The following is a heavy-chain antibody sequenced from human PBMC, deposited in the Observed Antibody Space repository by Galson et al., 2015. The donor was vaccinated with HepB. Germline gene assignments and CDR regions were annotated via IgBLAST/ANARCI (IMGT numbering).Heavy chain of an antibody. V-gene: IGHV1-8*01. D-gene: IGHD5-12*01. Sequence: SCKASGYTFTSYDINWVRQATGQGLEWMGWMNPNSGNTGYAQKFQGRVTMTRNTSISTAYMELSSLRSEGTAVYYCARGPTFYDYLEGWFDPWGQGTLVTVSS. CDR1: GYTFTSYD. CDR3: ARGPTFYDYLEGWFDP. CDR2: MNPNSGNT. J-gene: IGHJ5*02.